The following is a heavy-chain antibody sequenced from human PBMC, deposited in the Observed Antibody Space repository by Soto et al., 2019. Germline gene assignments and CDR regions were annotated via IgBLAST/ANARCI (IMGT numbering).Heavy chain of an antibody. CDR1: GFNFRTYG. V-gene: IGHV3-30*03. CDR3: ARDRQQWLTSSLDP. CDR2: IFYDGISK. Sequence: SLRLSCVASGFNFRTYGMHWVRQAPGKGLEWVANIFYDGISKYYADAVRGRFSVTRDNSKNTLDLQMTSLKEEDTAVYYRARDRQQWLTSSLDPWGQGTLVTVSS. D-gene: IGHD6-19*01. J-gene: IGHJ5*02.